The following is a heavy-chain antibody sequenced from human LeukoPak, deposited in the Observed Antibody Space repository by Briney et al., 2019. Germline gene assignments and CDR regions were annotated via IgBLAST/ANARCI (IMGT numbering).Heavy chain of an antibody. D-gene: IGHD6-19*01. CDR3: AKSHSVAVAGTYSTYYFDS. J-gene: IGHJ4*02. CDR1: GFTFSSFA. Sequence: GGSLRLSCAASGFTFSSFAMSWVRQAPGRGLVWVSSISGSGASTYYADSVKGRFTISRDNSRNTLYLQMSSLRAEDTAVYYCAKSHSVAVAGTYSTYYFDSWGQGTLVTVSS. V-gene: IGHV3-23*01. CDR2: ISGSGAST.